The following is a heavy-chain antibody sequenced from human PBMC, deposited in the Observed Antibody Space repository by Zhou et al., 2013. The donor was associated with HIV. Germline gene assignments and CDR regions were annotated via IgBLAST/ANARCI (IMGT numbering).Heavy chain of an antibody. D-gene: IGHD3-22*01. Sequence: VQVVESGGGVVQPGGSLRLSCTATGFTFGNYGMHWVRQAPGKGLEWVSFITYDGTRRFYGDSVKGRFTISRDNSKNTLFLEMSSLRTEDTAMYYCATIVAITGRDYWGQGILVTVSS. V-gene: IGHV3-30*02. CDR2: ITYDGTRR. CDR1: GFTFGNYG. J-gene: IGHJ4*02. CDR3: ATIVAITGRDY.